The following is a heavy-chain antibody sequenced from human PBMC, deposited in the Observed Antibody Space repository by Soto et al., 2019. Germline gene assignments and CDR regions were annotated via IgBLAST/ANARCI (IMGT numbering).Heavy chain of an antibody. CDR2: IKSKNDGVTT. J-gene: IGHJ6*02. V-gene: IGHV3-15*01. D-gene: IGHD3-10*01. CDR3: AAGSGPWAGSGMNA. Sequence: EVQLVESGGGLVKPGGSLRLSCAASAFSFTNAWMTWVRQAPGKGLEWIGRIKSKNDGVTTDYAAPVKGRFAISRDDPKNTLYLQMHSLKADDTAAYYCAAGSGPWAGSGMNAWGQGTTVIVSS. CDR1: AFSFTNAW.